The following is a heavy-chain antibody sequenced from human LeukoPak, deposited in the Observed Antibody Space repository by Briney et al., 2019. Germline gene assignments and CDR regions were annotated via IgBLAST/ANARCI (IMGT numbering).Heavy chain of an antibody. CDR1: GFTFSTYA. CDR3: AKSSYYDSSGYYREYYFDY. CDR2: ISGGGGST. J-gene: IGHJ4*02. V-gene: IGHV3-23*01. Sequence: GGSLRFSCAASGFTFSTYAMSWVRQAPGKGLEWVSAISGGGGSTNYADSVKGRVTVSRDNSKSTLYLQMNSLRAEDTAVYYCAKSSYYDSSGYYREYYFDYWGQGTLVTVSS. D-gene: IGHD3-22*01.